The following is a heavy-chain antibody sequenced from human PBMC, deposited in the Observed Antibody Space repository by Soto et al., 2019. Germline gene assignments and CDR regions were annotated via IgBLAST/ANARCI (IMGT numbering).Heavy chain of an antibody. V-gene: IGHV3-21*01. CDR1: VFTCSSYS. CDR3: ARGYRISGSTRLGYYYYGMDV. Sequence: WWSLRLSCSASVFTCSSYSMNWCRQAPGKGLEWVSSISYSSSDIYFADSVKGRFTMSRVNAENSLFLQMNSLRVEDTAVYYCARGYRISGSTRLGYYYYGMDVWGQGTTVTVSS. CDR2: ISYSSSDI. D-gene: IGHD1-7*01. J-gene: IGHJ6*02.